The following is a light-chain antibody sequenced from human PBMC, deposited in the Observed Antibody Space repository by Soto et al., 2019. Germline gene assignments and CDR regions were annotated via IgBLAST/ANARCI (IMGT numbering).Light chain of an antibody. CDR2: EVN. CDR1: SSDIGSYNR. Sequence: QSVLTQPPSVSGSPGQSVTISCTGISSDIGSYNRVSWYQQPPGTAPKLMIYEVNNRPSGVPDRFSGSTSGNTASLTISGLQAEDEADYYCSLYTGISTYVFGTGTKVTVL. V-gene: IGLV2-18*01. CDR3: SLYTGISTYV. J-gene: IGLJ1*01.